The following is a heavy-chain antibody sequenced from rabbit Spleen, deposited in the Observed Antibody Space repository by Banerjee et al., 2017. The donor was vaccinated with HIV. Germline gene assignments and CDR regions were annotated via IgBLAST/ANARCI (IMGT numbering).Heavy chain of an antibody. CDR2: IDIGSSGFT. V-gene: IGHV1S40*01. Sequence: QSLEESGGDLVKPGASLTLTCTASGVSFSSSSYMCWVRQAPGKGLEWIACIDIGSSGFTYFATWAKGRFTCSKTSSTTVTLQMTTLTAVDTATYFCARDTGTSFSSYGMDLWGPGTLVTVS. CDR1: GVSFSSSSY. CDR3: ARDTGTSFSSYGMDL. D-gene: IGHD7-1*01. J-gene: IGHJ6*01.